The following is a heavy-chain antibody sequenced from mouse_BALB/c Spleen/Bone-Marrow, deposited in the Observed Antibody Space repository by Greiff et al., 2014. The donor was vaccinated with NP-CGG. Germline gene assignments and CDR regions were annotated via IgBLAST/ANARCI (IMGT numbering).Heavy chain of an antibody. V-gene: IGHV5-9-3*01. Sequence: DVMLVESGGGLVKPGGSLKLSCAASGFTFSSYGVSWVRRTPERGLEWVATISNGGNYTYYPDSVKGRFTISRDNAKNTLYLQMSSLRSEDTAMYYCTRQRGDYAMDYWGQGTSVTVSS. J-gene: IGHJ4*01. D-gene: IGHD1-1*02. CDR3: TRQRGDYAMDY. CDR2: ISNGGNYT. CDR1: GFTFSSYG.